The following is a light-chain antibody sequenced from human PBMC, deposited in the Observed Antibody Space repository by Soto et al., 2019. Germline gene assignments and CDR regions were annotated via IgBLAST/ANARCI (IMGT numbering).Light chain of an antibody. CDR1: QTILDRSNGKNY. CDR2: WAS. V-gene: IGKV4-1*01. Sequence: DIVMTQSPDSLAVSLGERATINCKSSQTILDRSNGKNYVAWYQQKAGQPPNLLIYWASTRESGVPDRFSGSGSGTDFTLTISSLQAEDVAVYYCQQYYSTGQITFGGGTKVEIK. CDR3: QQYYSTGQIT. J-gene: IGKJ4*01.